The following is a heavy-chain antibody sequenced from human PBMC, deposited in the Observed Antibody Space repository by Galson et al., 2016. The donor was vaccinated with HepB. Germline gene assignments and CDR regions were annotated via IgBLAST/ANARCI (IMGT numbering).Heavy chain of an antibody. CDR3: ARDGRVREWLKKFYYYGMDV. CDR2: IYYDGSKK. J-gene: IGHJ6*02. D-gene: IGHD3-3*01. Sequence: SLRLSCAASGFTFSTYAMHWVRQAPGKGLEWVAFIYYDGSKKYYADSVKGRFTISRDNSKNTLYLQMNSLRAEDTAAYYCARDGRVREWLKKFYYYGMDVWGQGTLLTVSS. V-gene: IGHV3-30*03. CDR1: GFTFSTYA.